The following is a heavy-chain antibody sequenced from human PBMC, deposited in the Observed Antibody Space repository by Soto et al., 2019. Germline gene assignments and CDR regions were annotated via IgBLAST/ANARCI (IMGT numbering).Heavy chain of an antibody. D-gene: IGHD4-17*01. CDR3: ARPSDYGDYDGYFDL. V-gene: IGHV1-69*06. CDR1: GGTFSSYA. J-gene: IGHJ2*01. Sequence: QVQLVQSGAEVKKPGSSVKVSCKASGGTFSSYAISWVRQAPGQGLEWMGGIIPIFGTANYAQKFQGRVTITADKSTNTAYMELSSLRSEDTAVYYCARPSDYGDYDGYFDLWGRGTLVTVSS. CDR2: IIPIFGTA.